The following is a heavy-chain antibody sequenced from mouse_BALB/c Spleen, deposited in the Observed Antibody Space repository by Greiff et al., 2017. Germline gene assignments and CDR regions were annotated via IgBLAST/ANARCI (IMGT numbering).Heavy chain of an antibody. Sequence: QVQLQQPGAELVKPGASVKMSCKASGYTFTSYWMHWVKQRPGQGLEWIGVIDPSGSYTSYNQKFKGKATLTVDTSSSTAYMQLSSLTSEDSAVYYCTREGKNGYYGYWGQGTTLTVSS. J-gene: IGHJ2*01. CDR2: IDPSGSYT. CDR1: GYTFTSYW. CDR3: TREGKNGYYGY. D-gene: IGHD2-3*01. V-gene: IGHV1S127*01.